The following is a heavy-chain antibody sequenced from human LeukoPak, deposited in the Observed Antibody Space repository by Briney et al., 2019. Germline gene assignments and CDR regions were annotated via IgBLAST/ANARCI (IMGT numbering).Heavy chain of an antibody. CDR2: IYPGDSDT. Sequence: GESLKISCKDSGYSFTSYWVAWVRQMPGKGLELMGIIYPGDSDTRYNPSLQGQVTISADKSISTAYLQWSSLKASDTAMYYCARSVDYSSYYGLDVWGQGTTVTVSS. CDR1: GYSFTSYW. J-gene: IGHJ6*02. V-gene: IGHV5-51*01. CDR3: ARSVDYSSYYGLDV. D-gene: IGHD4-11*01.